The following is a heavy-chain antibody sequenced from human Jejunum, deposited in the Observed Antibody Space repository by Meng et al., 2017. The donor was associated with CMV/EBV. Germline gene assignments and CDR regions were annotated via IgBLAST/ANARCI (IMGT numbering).Heavy chain of an antibody. CDR3: ARDHVRLEWFGAYGMDG. J-gene: IGHJ6*04. D-gene: IGHD3-10*01. CDR1: TFTSYG. CDR2: ITPYNGNT. V-gene: IGHV1-18*01. Sequence: TFTSYGISWVRQAPGQGLEWMGWITPYNGNTNYAQKLQGRVSMTTETSASTAYMELGSLTSDDTAVYYCARDHVRLEWFGAYGMDGGGKGNAVTVSS.